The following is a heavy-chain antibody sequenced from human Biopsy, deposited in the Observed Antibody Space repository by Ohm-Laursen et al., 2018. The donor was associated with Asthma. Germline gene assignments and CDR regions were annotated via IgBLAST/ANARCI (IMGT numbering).Heavy chain of an antibody. CDR2: IYNSGRT. CDR3: ARAVSSSPYWYFDL. J-gene: IGHJ2*01. V-gene: IGHV4-39*02. Sequence: SETLSLTCIVSGDAMSTSGSYWGWIRQSPGKGLEWIGSIYNSGRTYYNPSLESRVTISADTSKNHFSLKVTSVTAADTAVYYCARAVSSSPYWYFDLWGRGDLVTVSS. D-gene: IGHD6-6*01. CDR1: GDAMSTSGSY.